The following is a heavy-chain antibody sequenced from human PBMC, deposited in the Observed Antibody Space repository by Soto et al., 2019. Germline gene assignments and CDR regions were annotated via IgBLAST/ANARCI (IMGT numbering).Heavy chain of an antibody. J-gene: IGHJ6*02. CDR2: ISSSGSTI. CDR1: GFTFSSYE. Sequence: GGSLRLSCAASGFTFSSYEMNWVRQAPGKGLEWVSYISSSGSTIYYADSVKGRFTISRDNAKNSLYLQMNSLRAEDTAVYYCASAELSLAGYYYGMDVWGQGTTVTVSS. CDR3: ASAELSLAGYYYGMDV. D-gene: IGHD3-16*02. V-gene: IGHV3-48*03.